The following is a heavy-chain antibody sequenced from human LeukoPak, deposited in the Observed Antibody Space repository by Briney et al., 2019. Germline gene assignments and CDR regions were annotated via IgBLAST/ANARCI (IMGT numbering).Heavy chain of an antibody. CDR2: VHPNNGGS. V-gene: IGHV1-2*02. J-gene: IGHJ5*02. CDR3: ARAADPICGPGCYSNYFDT. D-gene: IGHD2-21*02. CDR1: GYTFTDYY. Sequence: ASVKVSCKASGYTFTDYYIHWVRQAPGQGLEWMGWVHPNNGGSRSPQKFQGRVTMTRDTSISTTYMELERLKSDDTALYYCARAADPICGPGCYSNYFDTWGQGTLVTVSS.